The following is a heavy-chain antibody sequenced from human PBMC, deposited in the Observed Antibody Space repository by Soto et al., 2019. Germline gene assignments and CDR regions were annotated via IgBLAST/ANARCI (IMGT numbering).Heavy chain of an antibody. V-gene: IGHV3-11*05. CDR3: ARARGYSGYDFDY. D-gene: IGHD5-12*01. J-gene: IGHJ4*02. CDR2: NSVGRSST. CDR1: GFTFSDYD. Sequence: QVQLVESGGGLVKPGGSLRLSCAASGFTFSDYDMSWIRQAPGKGLEWGSSNSVGRSSTTYADSVKGRFTISRDNAKSSLYLQMGSLRAEDTAVYYCARARGYSGYDFDYWGQGTLVTVSS.